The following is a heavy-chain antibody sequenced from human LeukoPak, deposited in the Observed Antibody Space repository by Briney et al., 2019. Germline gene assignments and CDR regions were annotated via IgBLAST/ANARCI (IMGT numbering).Heavy chain of an antibody. CDR3: ARSSGAFDY. V-gene: IGHV3-13*01. CDR1: GFSFSSYD. Sequence: GGSLRLSCAASGFSFSSYDMHWVRHSPGKGLEWVSGISTAGDTYYTGSVKGLFTISGENAKISLYLQMSSLRAGDTGVYYCARSSGAFDYWGQGTLVTVSS. D-gene: IGHD2-15*01. CDR2: ISTAGDT. J-gene: IGHJ4*02.